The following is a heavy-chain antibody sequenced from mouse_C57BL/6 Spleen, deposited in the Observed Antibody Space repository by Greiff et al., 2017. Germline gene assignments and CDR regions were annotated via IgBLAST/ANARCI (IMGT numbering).Heavy chain of an antibody. D-gene: IGHD3-2*02. J-gene: IGHJ2*01. CDR3: TSRQLRGGVDY. V-gene: IGHV14-1*01. CDR2: IDPEDGDT. CDR1: GFNIKDYY. Sequence: VQLQQSGAELVRPGASVKLSCTASGFNIKDYYMHWVKQRPEQGLEWIGRIDPEDGDTEYAPKFQGKATMTADTSSTSAYLQISSLTSEDTAVSYCTSRQLRGGVDYWGQGTTLTFSS.